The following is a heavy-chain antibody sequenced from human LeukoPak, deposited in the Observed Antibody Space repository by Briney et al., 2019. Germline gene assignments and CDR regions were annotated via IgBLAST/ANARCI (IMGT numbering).Heavy chain of an antibody. CDR1: GGSISSYY. J-gene: IGHJ4*02. Sequence: SETLSLTCTVSGGSISSYYWSWIRQPPGKGLEWIGYISYSGTTNYNPSLKSRVTISVDMSKNQFSLKLTSVTAADTAVYYCARSTTDFDYWGQGTLVTVSS. D-gene: IGHD1-1*01. CDR3: ARSTTDFDY. V-gene: IGHV4-59*01. CDR2: ISYSGTT.